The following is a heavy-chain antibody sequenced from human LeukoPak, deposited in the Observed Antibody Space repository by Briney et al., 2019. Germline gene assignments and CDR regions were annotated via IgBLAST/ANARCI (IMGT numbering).Heavy chain of an antibody. V-gene: IGHV3-21*01. J-gene: IGHJ6*03. CDR3: AKDSSSLVVVPAAMPAYYYYYMDV. CDR2: ISSSSSYI. CDR1: GFTFSSYS. Sequence: PGGSLRLSCAASGFTFSSYSMNWVRQAPGKGLEWVSSISSSSSYIYYADSVKGRFTISRDNAKNSLYLQMNSLRAEDTAVYYCAKDSSSLVVVPAAMPAYYYYYMDVWGKGTTVTVSS. D-gene: IGHD2-2*01.